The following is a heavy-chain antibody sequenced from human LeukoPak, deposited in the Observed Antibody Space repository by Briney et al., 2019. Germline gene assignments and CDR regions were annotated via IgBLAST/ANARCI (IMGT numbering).Heavy chain of an antibody. Sequence: GGSLRLSCAASGFTFTSYAMSWIRQAPGKGLEWVSAISNDGGGTNYADFVKGRFTISRDNSKNTLFLQMNSLRAEDTALYYCAKGSSGYFADLWGQGTLVTVSS. D-gene: IGHD3-22*01. V-gene: IGHV3-23*01. CDR3: AKGSSGYFADL. CDR1: GFTFTSYA. CDR2: ISNDGGGT. J-gene: IGHJ5*02.